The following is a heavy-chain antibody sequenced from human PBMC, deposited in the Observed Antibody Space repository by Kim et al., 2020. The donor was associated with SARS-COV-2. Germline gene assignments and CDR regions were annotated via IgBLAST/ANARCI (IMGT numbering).Heavy chain of an antibody. CDR1: GGSFSGYY. D-gene: IGHD6-19*01. CDR2: INHSGST. Sequence: SETLSLTCAVYGGSFSGYYWSWIRQPPGKGLEWIGEINHSGSTNYNPSLKSRVTISVDTSKNQFSLKLSSVTAADTAVYYCARGNGFSGWSYYFDYWGQGTLVTVSS. V-gene: IGHV4-34*01. J-gene: IGHJ4*02. CDR3: ARGNGFSGWSYYFDY.